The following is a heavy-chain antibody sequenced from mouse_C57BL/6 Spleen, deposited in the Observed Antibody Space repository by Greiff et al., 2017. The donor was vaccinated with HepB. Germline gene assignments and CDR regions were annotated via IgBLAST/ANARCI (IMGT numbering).Heavy chain of an antibody. J-gene: IGHJ4*01. CDR3: ARVTTVVERVYAMDY. Sequence: VHVKQSGPELVKPGASVKMSCKASGYTFTDYNMHWVKQSHGKSLEWIGYINPNNGGTSYNQKFKGKATLTVNKSSSTAYMELRSLTSEDSAVYYCARVTTVVERVYAMDYWGQGTSVTVSS. V-gene: IGHV1-22*01. D-gene: IGHD1-1*01. CDR1: GYTFTDYN. CDR2: INPNNGGT.